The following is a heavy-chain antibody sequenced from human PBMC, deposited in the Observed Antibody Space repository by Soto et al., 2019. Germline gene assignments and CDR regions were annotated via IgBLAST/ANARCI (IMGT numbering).Heavy chain of an antibody. D-gene: IGHD2-15*01. CDR3: AGFVVPASRNSDFDY. Sequence: SETLSLTCTVSGISVSTSDYYWGWVCQPPGKGLDWIGNIYYSGSTFYNPSLRSRVTLSVDTSKNQFSLRLNSVTVADTAVYFCAGFVVPASRNSDFDYWGQGTLVTSPQ. CDR2: IYYSGST. CDR1: GISVSTSDYY. V-gene: IGHV4-39*01. J-gene: IGHJ4*02.